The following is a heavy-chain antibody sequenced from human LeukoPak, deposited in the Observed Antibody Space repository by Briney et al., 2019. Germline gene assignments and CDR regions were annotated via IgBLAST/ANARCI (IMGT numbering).Heavy chain of an antibody. J-gene: IGHJ5*02. D-gene: IGHD3-10*01. CDR1: GFTFSGYW. CDR2: IESDGSST. V-gene: IGHV3-74*01. CDR3: ARSKGNNWFDP. Sequence: GGSLRLSCAASGFTFSGYWMHWVRQAPGKRLVWVSRIESDGSSTNYADSVRGRFTISRDNAKNTLYLQVNSLRAEDTAVYYCARSKGNNWFDPWGQGTLVTVSS.